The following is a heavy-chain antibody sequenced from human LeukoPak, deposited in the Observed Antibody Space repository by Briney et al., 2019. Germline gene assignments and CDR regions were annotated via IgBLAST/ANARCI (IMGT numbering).Heavy chain of an antibody. D-gene: IGHD6-6*01. CDR2: IIPIFGIA. CDR3: ARDGGYSSSVRDYYYYGMDV. V-gene: IGHV1-69*04. J-gene: IGHJ6*02. CDR1: GGTFSSYA. Sequence: ASVKVSCKASGGTFSSYAISWVRQAPGQGLEWMGRIIPIFGIANCAQKFQGRVTIAADKSTSTAYMELSSLRSEDTAVYYCARDGGYSSSVRDYYYYGMDVWGQGTTVTVSS.